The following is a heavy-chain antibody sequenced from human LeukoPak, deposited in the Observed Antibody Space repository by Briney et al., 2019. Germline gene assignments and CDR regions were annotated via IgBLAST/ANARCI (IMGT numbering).Heavy chain of an antibody. D-gene: IGHD2-2*01. CDR3: ARDPPVEETDIVVVPAARAEYFQH. CDR1: GYTFTSYG. CDR2: ISAYNGNT. V-gene: IGHV1-18*01. Sequence: GASVKVSCKASGYTFTSYGISWVRQAPGQGLEWMGWISAYNGNTNYAQKLQGRVTMTTDTSTSTAYMELRSLRSDDTAVYYCARDPPVEETDIVVVPAARAEYFQHWGQGTLVTVSS. J-gene: IGHJ1*01.